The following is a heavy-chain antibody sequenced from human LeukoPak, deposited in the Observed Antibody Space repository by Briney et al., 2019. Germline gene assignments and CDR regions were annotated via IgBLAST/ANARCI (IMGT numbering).Heavy chain of an antibody. CDR2: ISAYNGNT. D-gene: IGHD3-22*01. V-gene: IGHV1-18*01. Sequence: ASVKVSCKASGYTVTSYGISWVRQAPGQGLEWMGWISAYNGNTNYAQKLQGRVTMTTDTSTSTAYMELRSLRSDDTAVYYCARVRGYYDSSGPRDYWGQGTLVTVSS. CDR1: GYTVTSYG. J-gene: IGHJ4*02. CDR3: ARVRGYYDSSGPRDY.